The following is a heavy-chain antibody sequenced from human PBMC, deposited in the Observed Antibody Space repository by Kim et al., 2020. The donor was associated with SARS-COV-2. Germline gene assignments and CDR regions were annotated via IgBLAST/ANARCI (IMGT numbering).Heavy chain of an antibody. D-gene: IGHD3-9*01. CDR3: TTDLRARYYDILTGYYYIDY. Sequence: RFTISRDDSKNTLYLQMNSLKTENTAVYYCTTDLRARYYDILTGYYYIDYWGQGTLVTVSS. J-gene: IGHJ4*02. V-gene: IGHV3-15*01.